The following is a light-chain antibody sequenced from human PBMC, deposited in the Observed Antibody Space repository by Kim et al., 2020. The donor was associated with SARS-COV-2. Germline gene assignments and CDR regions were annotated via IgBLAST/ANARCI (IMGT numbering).Light chain of an antibody. CDR2: FDS. CDR3: QLWDTSGAYGV. CDR1: NIGSYS. V-gene: IGLV3-21*04. Sequence: AQGGTARMTCGGNNIGSYSVHWYQEKPGHAPVPVISFDSDRPSGIPERFSGSNSRNTATLTISRVEVEDEADYYCQLWDTSGAYGVFGGGTKLTVL. J-gene: IGLJ3*02.